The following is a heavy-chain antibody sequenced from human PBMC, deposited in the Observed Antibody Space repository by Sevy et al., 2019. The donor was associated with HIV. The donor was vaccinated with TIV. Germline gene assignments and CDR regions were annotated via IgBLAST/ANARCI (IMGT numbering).Heavy chain of an antibody. D-gene: IGHD2-2*01. Sequence: GGSLRLSCAASGFTFSNYWMSWVRQAPGKGLEWVANIKGDGSVNYYVDSVKGRFTISRDNSKNSLYLQMNSLRAEDTAVYYCARVGGGSSTSCFAYWFDPWGQGTLVTVSS. CDR3: ARVGGGSSTSCFAYWFDP. J-gene: IGHJ5*02. CDR1: GFTFSNYW. V-gene: IGHV3-7*03. CDR2: IKGDGSVN.